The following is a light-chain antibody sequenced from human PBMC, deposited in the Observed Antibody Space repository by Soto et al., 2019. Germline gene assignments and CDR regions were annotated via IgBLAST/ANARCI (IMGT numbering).Light chain of an antibody. J-gene: IGKJ1*01. Sequence: VLTQSPGTLSLSPGERATLSFRASQSVSSNLAWYQQKPGQAPRLLIYGASTRATGIPARFSGSGSGTEFTLTISRLEPEDFVVFYCYQYGSTPPTFGQGTKVDIK. V-gene: IGKV3-20*01. CDR3: YQYGSTPPT. CDR2: GAS. CDR1: QSVSSN.